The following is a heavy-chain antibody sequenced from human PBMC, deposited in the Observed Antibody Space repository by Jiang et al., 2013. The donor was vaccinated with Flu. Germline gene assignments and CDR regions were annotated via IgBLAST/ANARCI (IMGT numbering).Heavy chain of an antibody. CDR1: GGSISPYH. CDR2: VSDSGSS. V-gene: IGHV4-59*08. CDR3: ARLSFPMATAHTH. J-gene: IGHJ4*02. Sequence: PGLVKPSETLSLNCTVSGGSISPYHWSWIRQPPGKGLEWIGYVSDSGSSSYNPSLKSRVTISVDTSKTQFSLKLKSLTAADTAIYYCARLSFPMATAHTHWGQGTLVTVSS. D-gene: IGHD3-10*01.